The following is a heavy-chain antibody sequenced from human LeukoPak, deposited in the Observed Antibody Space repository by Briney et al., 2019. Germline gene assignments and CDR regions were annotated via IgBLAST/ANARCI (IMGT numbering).Heavy chain of an antibody. V-gene: IGHV4-61*01. CDR2: IYSSGST. CDR1: GGSISSGSYY. Sequence: SETLSLTCTVSGGSISSGSYYWSWIRQTPGKGLEWIGYIYSSGSTNYNPSLKSRVTMSVDTSKDQFSLKLSSVTAADTAVYYCARVGARNTQYYFDSWGQGTLVTVSS. CDR3: ARVGARNTQYYFDS. J-gene: IGHJ4*02.